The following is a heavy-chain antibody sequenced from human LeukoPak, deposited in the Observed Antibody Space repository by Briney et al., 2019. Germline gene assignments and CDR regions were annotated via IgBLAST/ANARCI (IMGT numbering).Heavy chain of an antibody. V-gene: IGHV3-53*01. D-gene: IGHD6-19*01. J-gene: IGHJ4*02. CDR3: ARDSSGPAF. CDR1: GFTVSGNY. CDR2: IYDGGGT. Sequence: GGSLRLSCAASGFTVSGNYMSWVRQAPGEGLEWVSVIYDGGGTFYSESVKGRFTISRDYSKNTLYLQMNSLRADDTAVYYCARDSSGPAFWGQGTLVTVSS.